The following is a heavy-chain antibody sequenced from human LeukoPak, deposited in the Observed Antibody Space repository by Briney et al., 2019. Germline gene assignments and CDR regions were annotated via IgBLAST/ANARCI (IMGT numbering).Heavy chain of an antibody. CDR3: GRTFPPLRASSAGDL. Sequence: GGSLRLSCTASGFTFSDYDMNWIRQAPGKGLEWISAIRGRSSNTYYGDSVKGRFSISRDNAKNLLYLQMNGLGAEDTAVYYCGRTFPPLRASSAGDLWGEGTLVTVSS. V-gene: IGHV3-21*06. J-gene: IGHJ4*02. CDR2: IRGRSSNT. CDR1: GFTFSDYD. D-gene: IGHD3-16*01.